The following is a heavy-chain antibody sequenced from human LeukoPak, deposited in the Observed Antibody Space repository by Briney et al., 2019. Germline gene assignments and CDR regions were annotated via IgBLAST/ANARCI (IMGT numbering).Heavy chain of an antibody. J-gene: IGHJ4*02. V-gene: IGHV4-34*01. Sequence: KPSETLSLTCAVYGGSFSGYYWSWIRQPPGKGLEWIGEINHSGSTNYKPSLKSRVTISVDTSKNQFSLKLSSVTAADTTVYYCARVPTHYYGSGSYYTPGFDYWGQGTLVTVSS. CDR2: INHSGST. CDR3: ARVPTHYYGSGSYYTPGFDY. D-gene: IGHD3-10*01. CDR1: GGSFSGYY.